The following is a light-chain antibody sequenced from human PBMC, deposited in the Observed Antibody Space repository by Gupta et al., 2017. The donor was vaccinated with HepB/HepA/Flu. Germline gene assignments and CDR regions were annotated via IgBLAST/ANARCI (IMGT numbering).Light chain of an antibody. Sequence: SYVLTQPPSVSVPPGKTAKITCGGNNIGTKSVHWYQQKAGLAPVLVVYDDTVRPSGIPERMSGSNSGYTATLTISRVEAIDEADYYCQVWEGTTDPSVVCGGGTKLTVL. CDR1: NIGTKS. V-gene: IGLV3-21*03. CDR3: QVWEGTTDPSVV. CDR2: DDT. J-gene: IGLJ2*01.